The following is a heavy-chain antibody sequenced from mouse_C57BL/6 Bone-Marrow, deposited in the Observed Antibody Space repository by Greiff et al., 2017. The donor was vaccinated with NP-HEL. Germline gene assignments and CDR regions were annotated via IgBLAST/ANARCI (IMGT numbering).Heavy chain of an antibody. D-gene: IGHD2-12*01. J-gene: IGHJ4*01. CDR3: TTGYYSRSYAMDY. CDR1: GYTFTSYW. CDR2: IYPGNSDT. Sequence: EVQVVESGTVLARPGASVKMSCKTSGYTFTSYWMHWVKQRPGQGLEWIGAIYPGNSDTSYNQKFKGKAKLTAVTSASTAYMELSSLTNEDSAVYYCTTGYYSRSYAMDYWGQGTSVTVSS. V-gene: IGHV1-5*01.